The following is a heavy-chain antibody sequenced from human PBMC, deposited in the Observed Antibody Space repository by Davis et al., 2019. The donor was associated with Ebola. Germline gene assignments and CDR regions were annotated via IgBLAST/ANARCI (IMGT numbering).Heavy chain of an antibody. CDR1: GFTFSTYG. J-gene: IGHJ4*02. CDR3: AKASWGPAARPLLDS. V-gene: IGHV3-30*18. D-gene: IGHD2-2*02. CDR2: IAPDGGYK. Sequence: GESLKISCEVSGFTFSTYGMHWVRQAPGKGLEWVAIIAPDGGYKSYGDSVKGRFIISRDNSNNTLFLQMNSLRVEDTARYYCAKASWGPAARPLLDSWGQGILVTVSS.